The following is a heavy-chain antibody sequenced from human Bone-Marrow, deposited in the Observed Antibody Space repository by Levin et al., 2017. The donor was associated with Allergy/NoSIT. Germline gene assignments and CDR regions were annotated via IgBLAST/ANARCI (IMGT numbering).Heavy chain of an antibody. CDR1: GGSISSGGYY. V-gene: IGHV4-31*03. J-gene: IGHJ5*01. CDR3: ARTDPDYWFDS. Sequence: SETLSLTCTVSGGSISSGGYYWSWIRQHPEKGLEWIGYIYYSGITYSNPSLESRVSISVDTSENQFSLKLSSVTAADTAVYYCARTDPDYWFDSWGQGTLVTVSS. CDR2: IYYSGIT.